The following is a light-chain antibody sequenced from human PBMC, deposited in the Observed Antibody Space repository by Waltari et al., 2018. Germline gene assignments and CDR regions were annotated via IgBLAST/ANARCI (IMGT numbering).Light chain of an antibody. J-gene: IGKJ2*01. CDR2: TAS. CDR3: LQAYSFPRT. Sequence: DIQMTQYPSFVSASVGDRVTITCRASQGISSRLAWYQQKPRKAPKLLIYTASTLQSGVPSRFSGSGSGTEFTLIITTLQPEDFATYCCLQAYSFPRTFGQGTKLEIK. V-gene: IGKV1-12*01. CDR1: QGISSR.